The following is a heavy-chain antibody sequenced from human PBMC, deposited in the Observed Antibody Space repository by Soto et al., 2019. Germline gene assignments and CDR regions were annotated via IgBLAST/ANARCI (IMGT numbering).Heavy chain of an antibody. V-gene: IGHV1-18*01. CDR2: ISAYNGNT. CDR1: GYTFTSYG. CDR3: ARDLAVGLVDY. Sequence: QVQLVQSGAEVKKPGASVKVSCKASGYTFTSYGISWVRQAPGQGLEWMGWISAYNGNTKYAQKLQGRVTMTTDTPTSTAYMEVRSLRSDHTAVYYCARDLAVGLVDYWGQGTLVTVSS. D-gene: IGHD6-19*01. J-gene: IGHJ4*02.